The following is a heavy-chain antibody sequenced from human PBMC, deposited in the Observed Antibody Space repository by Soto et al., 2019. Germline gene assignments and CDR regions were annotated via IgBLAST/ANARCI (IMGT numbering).Heavy chain of an antibody. Sequence: GASVKVSCKASGYTFTSYYVHWVRQAPGHGLEWKGKINPGSGSTTYAQKFQSRVTMTRDTSAYTVFMELSSLTSDDTAVYYCARRRCTGGSCYVDYWG. CDR1: GYTFTSYY. V-gene: IGHV1-46*01. J-gene: IGHJ4*01. CDR2: INPGSGST. D-gene: IGHD2-15*01. CDR3: ARRRCTGGSCYVDY.